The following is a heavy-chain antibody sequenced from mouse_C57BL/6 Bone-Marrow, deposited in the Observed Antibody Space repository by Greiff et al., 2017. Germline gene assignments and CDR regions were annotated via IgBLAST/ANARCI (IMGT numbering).Heavy chain of an antibody. CDR3: ARDYAMDY. Sequence: EVHLVESGGDLVKPGGSLKLSCAASGFTFSSYGMSWVRQTPDKRLEWVATISSGGSYTYYPDSVKGRFTISRDNAKNTLYLQMSSLKSEDTAMYYCARDYAMDYWGQGTSVTVSS. J-gene: IGHJ4*01. CDR1: GFTFSSYG. V-gene: IGHV5-6*01. CDR2: ISSGGSYT.